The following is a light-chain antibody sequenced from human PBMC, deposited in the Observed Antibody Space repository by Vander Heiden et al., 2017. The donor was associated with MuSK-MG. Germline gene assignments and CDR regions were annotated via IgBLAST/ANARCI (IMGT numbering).Light chain of an antibody. CDR2: KAS. V-gene: IGKV1-5*03. CDR1: QSISSW. Sequence: DIQMTQSPSTLSASVGDRVTITCRASQSISSWLAWYQQKPRKAPKLLIYKASSLESGVPSRFSGSGYGTEFTLTISSLQPDDFATYYCQQYNSYPSLTFGGGTKVEIK. J-gene: IGKJ4*01. CDR3: QQYNSYPSLT.